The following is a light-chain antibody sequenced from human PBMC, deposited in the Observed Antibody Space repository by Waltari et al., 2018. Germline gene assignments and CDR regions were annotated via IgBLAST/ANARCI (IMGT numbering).Light chain of an antibody. CDR1: ALPQQY. J-gene: IGLJ3*02. Sequence: YELTQPPSVSVSPGQTARIPFSGAALPQQYAFWYQQKSGQAPVLVIYDADKRPSGIPERFSGSSSGSMATLTITGAQVGDEADYYCYSADGSGDLGVFGGGTKVTVL. V-gene: IGLV3-10*01. CDR2: DAD. CDR3: YSADGSGDLGV.